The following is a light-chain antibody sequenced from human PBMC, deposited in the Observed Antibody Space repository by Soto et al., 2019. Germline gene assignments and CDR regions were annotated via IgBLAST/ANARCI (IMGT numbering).Light chain of an antibody. J-gene: IGLJ1*01. CDR3: SSYVGTNSYV. CDR2: EVY. CDR1: SSDVGGYHY. Sequence: QSALTQPPSASGSPGQSVTISCTGTSSDVGGYHYVSWYQQHPGKAPKLIIYEVYKRPSGVPDRFSGSKSGNTAALTVSGLQAEDEADYYCSSYVGTNSYVFGTGTKVTVL. V-gene: IGLV2-8*01.